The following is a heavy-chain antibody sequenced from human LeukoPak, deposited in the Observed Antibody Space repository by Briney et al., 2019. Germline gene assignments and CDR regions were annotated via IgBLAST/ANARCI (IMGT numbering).Heavy chain of an antibody. J-gene: IGHJ4*02. CDR1: GYTFTGYY. Sequence: GASVKVSCKASGYTFTGYYMHWVRQAPGQGLEWMGWINPNSGGTNYAQKFQGWVTMTRDTSISTAYMELSRLRSDDTAVYYCARGSNIAAAGTSFDYWGQGTLVTVSS. V-gene: IGHV1-2*04. CDR3: ARGSNIAAAGTSFDY. D-gene: IGHD6-13*01. CDR2: INPNSGGT.